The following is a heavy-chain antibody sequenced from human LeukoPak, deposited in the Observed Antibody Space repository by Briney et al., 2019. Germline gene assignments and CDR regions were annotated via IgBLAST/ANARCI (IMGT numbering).Heavy chain of an antibody. CDR3: AKGGHIVVVVAAHAEYFQH. CDR2: IRYDGSNK. CDR1: GFTFSSYG. Sequence: GGSLRLSCAAAGFTFSSYGMHWVRQAPGKGLEWVAFIRYDGSNKYYADSVKGRFTISRDNSKNTLYLQMNSLRAEDTAAYYCAKGGHIVVVVAAHAEYFQHWGQGTLVTVSS. V-gene: IGHV3-30*02. D-gene: IGHD2-15*01. J-gene: IGHJ1*01.